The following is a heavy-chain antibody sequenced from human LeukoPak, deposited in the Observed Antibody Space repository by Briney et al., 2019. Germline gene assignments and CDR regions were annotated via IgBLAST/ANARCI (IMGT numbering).Heavy chain of an antibody. CDR3: ARSAGRGRFDY. CDR1: GGSFSGYY. D-gene: IGHD6-13*01. J-gene: IGHJ4*02. Sequence: SETLSLTCAVYGGSFSGYYWSWIRQPPGKGLEWIGEINHSGSTNYNPSLKSRVTISVDTSKNQFSLKLSSVTAADTAVYYCARSAGRGRFDYWGQGTLVTVSS. CDR2: INHSGST. V-gene: IGHV4-34*01.